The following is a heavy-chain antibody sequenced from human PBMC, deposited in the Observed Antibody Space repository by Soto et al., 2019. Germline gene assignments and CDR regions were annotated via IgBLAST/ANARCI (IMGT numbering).Heavy chain of an antibody. J-gene: IGHJ4*02. CDR1: GYTFTSYA. CDR3: ARDGLYYYDSSGYYRDY. V-gene: IGHV1-3*01. D-gene: IGHD3-22*01. Sequence: ASVKVSCKASGYTFTSYAMHWVRPAPGQRLEWMGWINAGNGNTKYSQKFQGRVTITRDTSASTAYMELSSLRSEDTAVYYCARDGLYYYDSSGYYRDYWGQGTLVTVSS. CDR2: INAGNGNT.